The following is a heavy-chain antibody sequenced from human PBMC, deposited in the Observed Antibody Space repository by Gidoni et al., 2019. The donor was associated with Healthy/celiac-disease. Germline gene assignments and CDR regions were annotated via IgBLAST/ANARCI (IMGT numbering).Heavy chain of an antibody. D-gene: IGHD6-19*01. V-gene: IGHV3-15*01. CDR2: IKSKTEGGTT. CDR3: TTTLAVAGTRPH. Sequence: EVQLLEVGGGLVKPGGSLRLACAASGFIFSNAWMSWVRQAPGKGLEGVGRIKSKTEGGTTDYAAPVKGRFTISRDDSKNTLYLQMNSLKTEDTAVYYCTTTLAVAGTRPHWGQGTLVTVSS. CDR1: GFIFSNAW. J-gene: IGHJ4*02.